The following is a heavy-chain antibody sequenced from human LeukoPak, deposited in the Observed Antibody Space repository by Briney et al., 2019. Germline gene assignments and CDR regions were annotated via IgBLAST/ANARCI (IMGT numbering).Heavy chain of an antibody. CDR2: VDYSGGDT. CDR3: ARSYYYDSSGYYPLTDY. CDR1: GFTLSSYE. J-gene: IGHJ4*02. Sequence: PGGSLRLSCIASGFTLSSYEMSWIRQAPGKGLEWVSSVDYSGGDTHYADSVMGRFTISRDNSKNTLYLQLNSLSADDTAVYYCARSYYYDSSGYYPLTDYWGQGTLVTVSS. V-gene: IGHV3-23*01. D-gene: IGHD3-22*01.